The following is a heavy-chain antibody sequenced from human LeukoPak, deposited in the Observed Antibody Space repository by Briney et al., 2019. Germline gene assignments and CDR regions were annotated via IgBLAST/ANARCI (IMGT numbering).Heavy chain of an antibody. V-gene: IGHV4-39*01. D-gene: IGHD2/OR15-2a*01. CDR2: ISYSGTT. Sequence: SETLSLTCTVSGGSISSSSGYYWGWIRQPPGKGLEWIGSISYSGTTYYNPSLKSRVTIFEDTSKNQFSLKLSSVTAADTAVYYCARLLRRDNWFDPWGQGTLVAVSS. CDR1: GGSISSSSGYY. J-gene: IGHJ5*02. CDR3: ARLLRRDNWFDP.